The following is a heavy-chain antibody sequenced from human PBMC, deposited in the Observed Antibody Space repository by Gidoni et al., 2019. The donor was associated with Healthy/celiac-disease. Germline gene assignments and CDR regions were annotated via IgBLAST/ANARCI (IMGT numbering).Heavy chain of an antibody. CDR1: GGSFSGYY. D-gene: IGHD2-2*01. CDR3: ARGKKHCSSTSCYWPAAYYYYYMDV. CDR2: INHSGST. J-gene: IGHJ6*03. Sequence: QVQLQQWGAGLLKPSETLSLTCAVYGGSFSGYYWSRIRQPPGKGLEWIGEINHSGSTNYNPSLKSRVTISVDTSKNQFSLKLSSVTAADTAVYYCARGKKHCSSTSCYWPAAYYYYYMDVWGKGTTVTVSS. V-gene: IGHV4-34*01.